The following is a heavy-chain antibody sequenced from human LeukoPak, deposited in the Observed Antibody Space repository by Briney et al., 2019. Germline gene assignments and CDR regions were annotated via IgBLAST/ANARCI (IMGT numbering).Heavy chain of an antibody. V-gene: IGHV4-31*03. Sequence: SETLSLTCTVSGGSISSGGYYWSWIRQNPGKGLEWIGYISYSGSTYYNPSLKSRITISVDTSKNQFSLKLSSVTAADPAVYYCARRYGELGATFDYWGQGTLVTVSS. CDR2: ISYSGST. CDR3: ARRYGELGATFDY. J-gene: IGHJ4*02. CDR1: GGSISSGGYY. D-gene: IGHD1-26*01.